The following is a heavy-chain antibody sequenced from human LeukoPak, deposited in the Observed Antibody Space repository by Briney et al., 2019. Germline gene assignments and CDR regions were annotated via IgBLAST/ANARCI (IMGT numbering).Heavy chain of an antibody. V-gene: IGHV4-31*03. CDR2: IYYSGST. CDR1: GGSISSGGYY. J-gene: IGHJ4*02. CDR3: AREADYYDSSGALDY. Sequence: PSQTLSLTCTVSGGSISSGGYYWSWIRQHPGKGLEWIGYIYYSGSTYYNPSLKSRVTISVDTSKNQFSLKLSSVTAADTAVYYCAREADYYDSSGALDYWGQGTLVTVSS. D-gene: IGHD3-22*01.